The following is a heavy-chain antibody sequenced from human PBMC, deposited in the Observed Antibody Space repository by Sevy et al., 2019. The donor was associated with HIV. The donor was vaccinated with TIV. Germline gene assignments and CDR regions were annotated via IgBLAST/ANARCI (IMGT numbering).Heavy chain of an antibody. V-gene: IGHV3-7*03. CDR3: ARECSSTTCLWGMDV. CDR1: GFSFSNYW. Sequence: GGSLRLSCAASGFSFSNYWMSWVRHAPGKGLEWVANIKLDGSEKYYVDSVKGRFTISRDNAKKSLYLQMNSLRTEDTAVYYCARECSSTTCLWGMDVWGQGTTVTVSS. CDR2: IKLDGSEK. J-gene: IGHJ6*02. D-gene: IGHD2-2*01.